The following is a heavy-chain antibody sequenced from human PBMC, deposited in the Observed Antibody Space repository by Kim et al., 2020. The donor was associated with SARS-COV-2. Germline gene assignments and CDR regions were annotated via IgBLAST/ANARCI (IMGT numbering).Heavy chain of an antibody. CDR1: VGSISSGSHY. V-gene: IGHV4-31*03. CDR2: IYNTGSA. Sequence: SETLSLTCTVSVGSISSGSHYWSWIRQHPGKGLEWIGYIYNTGSAYYNPSLKSRVTISVDTSKNQFSLKLNSVTAADTAVYYCARDGGGGSGSYYRYSDYWGQGTLVTVSP. CDR3: ARDGGGGSGSYYRYSDY. D-gene: IGHD3-10*01. J-gene: IGHJ4*02.